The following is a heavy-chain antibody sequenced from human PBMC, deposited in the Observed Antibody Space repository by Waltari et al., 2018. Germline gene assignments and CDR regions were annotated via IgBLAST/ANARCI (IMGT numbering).Heavy chain of an antibody. V-gene: IGHV3-23*01. D-gene: IGHD6-19*01. CDR2: TDANGAAT. J-gene: IGHJ4*02. Sequence: EVQLLVSGGGLLQPGGSLRLSCSASAFLFSVFAMTWVRQAPVQGLEWVSGTDANGAATYDADSVKGRFTISRDNSKNTLYLQMNSLRAGDTATYYCAKGIYSAGWYAGVDSWGQGTVVTVSS. CDR1: AFLFSVFA. CDR3: AKGIYSAGWYAGVDS.